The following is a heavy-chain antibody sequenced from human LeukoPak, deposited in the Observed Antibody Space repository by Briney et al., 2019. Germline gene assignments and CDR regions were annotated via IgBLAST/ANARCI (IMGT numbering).Heavy chain of an antibody. D-gene: IGHD2-2*01. Sequence: GGSLRLSCAASGFPFTNAWMTWVRQAPGKGLQWVGRSKSKTDADYAAPVKGRFTISRDDSKNTLYLQMNSLKPEDTAVYYCSTDSPLLVAGAGVMPWGQRTLVSASS. CDR1: GFPFTNAW. CDR3: STDSPLLVAGAGVMP. J-gene: IGHJ4*02. V-gene: IGHV3-15*01. CDR2: SKSKTDA.